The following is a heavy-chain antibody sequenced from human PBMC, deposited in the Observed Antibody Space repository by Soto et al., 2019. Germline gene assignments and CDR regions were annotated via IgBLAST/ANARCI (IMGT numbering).Heavy chain of an antibody. J-gene: IGHJ2*01. V-gene: IGHV4-34*01. D-gene: IGHD1-26*01. CDR1: GGSFSGFY. CDR3: ARGLKVGTTIYWYFDL. Sequence: QVQLHQWGTELLKPSETLSLTCAVDGGSFSGFYWNWIRQTPGKGLEWIGEIDQRGGHQTGSTNYNPSRGSRGIISGDTSKNQMSRKLNSVTAADTALYYCARGLKVGTTIYWYFDLWGRGTLVTVSS. CDR2: IDQRGGHQTGST.